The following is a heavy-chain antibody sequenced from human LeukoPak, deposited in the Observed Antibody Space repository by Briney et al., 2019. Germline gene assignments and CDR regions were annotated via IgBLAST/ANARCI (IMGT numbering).Heavy chain of an antibody. CDR3: AKDQYGGYLPDFDY. Sequence: PGGSLRLSCAASGFTFSDYYMSWIRQAPGKGLEWVSYISSSGSTIYYADSVKGRFTISRDNSKNTLYLQMNSLRAEDTAVYYCAKDQYGGYLPDFDYWGQGTLVTVSS. V-gene: IGHV3-11*01. CDR1: GFTFSDYY. CDR2: ISSSGSTI. D-gene: IGHD5-12*01. J-gene: IGHJ4*02.